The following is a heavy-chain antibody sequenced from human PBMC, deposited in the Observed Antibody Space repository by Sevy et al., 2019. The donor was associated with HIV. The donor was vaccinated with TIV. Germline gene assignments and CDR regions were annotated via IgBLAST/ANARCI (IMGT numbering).Heavy chain of an antibody. CDR2: INPNSGDT. CDR3: ASPGGYRYGSLLDN. CDR1: GYTFTDYF. V-gene: IGHV1-2*02. D-gene: IGHD5-18*01. Sequence: ASVKVSCKASGYTFTDYFMHWVRQAPGQGLEWMGWINPNSGDTKYAQKFQGRVTVTRDTSIRTAYMELSSLRVDDTAVYYCASPGGYRYGSLLDNWGQGTLVTVSS. J-gene: IGHJ4*02.